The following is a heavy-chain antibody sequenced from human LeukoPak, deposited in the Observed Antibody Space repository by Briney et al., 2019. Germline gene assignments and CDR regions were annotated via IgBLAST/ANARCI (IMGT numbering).Heavy chain of an antibody. CDR1: GYTFTSYG. CDR2: ISAYNGNT. CDR3: ARDNRYCSSTSCYPKFYYYYYYMDV. J-gene: IGHJ6*03. Sequence: GASVKVSCKASGYTFTSYGISWVRQAPGQGLEWMGWISAYNGNTNYAQKLQGRVTMTTDTSTSTAHMELRSLRSDDTAVYYCARDNRYCSSTSCYPKFYYYYYYMDVWGKGTTVTVSS. D-gene: IGHD2-2*01. V-gene: IGHV1-18*01.